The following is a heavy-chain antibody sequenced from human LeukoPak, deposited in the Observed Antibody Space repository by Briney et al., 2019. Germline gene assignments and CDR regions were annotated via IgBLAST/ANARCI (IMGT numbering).Heavy chain of an antibody. J-gene: IGHJ4*02. CDR2: ISSSSSYI. Sequence: GGSLRLSCAASGFTFSSYSMNWVRQAPGKGLEWVSSISSSSSYIYYADSVKGRFTISRDNAKNSLYLQMNSLRAEDTAVYYCAREGVPAASSTHPHDYWGQGTLVTVSS. CDR3: AREGVPAASSTHPHDY. D-gene: IGHD2-2*01. CDR1: GFTFSSYS. V-gene: IGHV3-21*01.